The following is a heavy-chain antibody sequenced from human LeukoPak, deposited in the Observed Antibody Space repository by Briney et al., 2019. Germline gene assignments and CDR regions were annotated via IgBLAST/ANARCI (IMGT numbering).Heavy chain of an antibody. CDR2: IGSSGSTI. CDR1: GFTFSDYY. J-gene: IGHJ6*02. CDR3: ARAMPYYGMDV. D-gene: IGHD2-2*01. V-gene: IGHV3-11*01. Sequence: GGSLRLSCAASGFTFSDYYMSWIRQAPGKGLEWVSYIGSSGSTIYYADSVKGRFTISRDNAKKSLYLQMNSLRAEDTAVYYCARAMPYYGMDVWGQGTTVTVSS.